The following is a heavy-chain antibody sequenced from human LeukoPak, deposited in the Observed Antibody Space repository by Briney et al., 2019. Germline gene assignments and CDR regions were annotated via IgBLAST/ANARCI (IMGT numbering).Heavy chain of an antibody. V-gene: IGHV4-34*01. Sequence: PSETLSLTCAVYGGSFSGYYWSWIRQPPGKGLEWIGEINHSGSTNHNPSLKSRVTISVDTSKNQFSLKLSSVTAADTAVYYCARRAYFDWLLTGWGQGTLVTVSS. CDR3: ARRAYFDWLLTG. CDR1: GGSFSGYY. J-gene: IGHJ4*02. CDR2: INHSGST. D-gene: IGHD3-9*01.